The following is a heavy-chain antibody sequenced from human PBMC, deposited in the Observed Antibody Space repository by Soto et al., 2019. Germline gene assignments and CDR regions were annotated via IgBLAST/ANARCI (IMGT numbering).Heavy chain of an antibody. CDR2: IYYSGST. CDR3: AREQAPLYYAMDV. J-gene: IGHJ6*02. Sequence: SETLSLTCTVSGGSVSSGSYHWSWIRQPPGKGLEWIGYIYYSGSTNYNPSLKSRVTISVDTSKNQFSLKLSSVTAADTAVYYCAREQAPLYYAMDVWGQGTTVTVSS. CDR1: GGSVSSGSYH. V-gene: IGHV4-61*01.